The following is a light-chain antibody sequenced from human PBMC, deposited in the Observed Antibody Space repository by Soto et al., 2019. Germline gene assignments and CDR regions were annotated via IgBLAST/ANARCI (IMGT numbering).Light chain of an antibody. V-gene: IGLV2-14*01. Sequence: QSALTQPASVSGSPGESITVSCFGTISDIGCHNYVSWYRQYPGEAPRLLIYEVHYRPSGVSNRFSGSKSGNTASLTISGLQAADEADDYYASSFTTSPLEVFGTGTKLTVL. CDR3: ASSFTTSPLEV. CDR1: ISDIGCHNY. J-gene: IGLJ1*01. CDR2: EVH.